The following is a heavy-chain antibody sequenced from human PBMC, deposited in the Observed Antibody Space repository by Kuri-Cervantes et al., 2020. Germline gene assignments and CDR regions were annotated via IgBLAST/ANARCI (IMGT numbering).Heavy chain of an antibody. Sequence: SETLSLTCAVSGYSISSGYYWGWIRQPPGKGLEWIGEINHRGSTSYNPSLKSRVTISVGTSKNQFSLKLSSVTAADTAVYYCVRRGSGYSMRFDPWGQGTLVTVSS. D-gene: IGHD3-3*01. CDR2: INHRGST. CDR1: GYSISSGYY. V-gene: IGHV4-38-2*01. J-gene: IGHJ5*02. CDR3: VRRGSGYSMRFDP.